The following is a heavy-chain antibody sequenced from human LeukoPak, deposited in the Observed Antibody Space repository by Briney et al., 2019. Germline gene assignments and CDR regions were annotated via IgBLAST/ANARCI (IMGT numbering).Heavy chain of an antibody. J-gene: IGHJ4*02. Sequence: PSETLSLTCSASGGSISSHYWSWLRQPPGKGLEWIGYIYYSGSTKYNPSLKSRVTISVDTSKNQFSLKLSSVTAADTAVYYCARLTGSYYGVRYFDYWGQGTLVTVSS. D-gene: IGHD1-26*01. V-gene: IGHV4-59*08. CDR3: ARLTGSYYGVRYFDY. CDR1: GGSISSHY. CDR2: IYYSGST.